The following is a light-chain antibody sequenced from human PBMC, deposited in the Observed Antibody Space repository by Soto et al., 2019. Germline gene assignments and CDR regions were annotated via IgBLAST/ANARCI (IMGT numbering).Light chain of an antibody. J-gene: IGLJ1*01. CDR3: SSYVTGGSYV. CDR2: DVT. CDR1: SSDIGGHNA. V-gene: IGLV2-14*01. Sequence: QSALTQPASVSGSPGHSITISCTGTSSDIGGHNAVSWYQQYSGEAPRLLIYDVTSRAAGVSNRFSASKSGNTASLTISGLQAEDEADYYCSSYVTGGSYVIGPGTKVTVL.